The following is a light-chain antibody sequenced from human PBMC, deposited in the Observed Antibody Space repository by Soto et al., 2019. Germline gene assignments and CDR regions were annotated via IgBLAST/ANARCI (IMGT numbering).Light chain of an antibody. Sequence: DIQMTQSPSTLSASVGDRVTITCRASQSISSWLAWYQQKPGKAPKLLIYKASSLESGVPSRFSGSGSATEFTLTISGLQPDDFATYYCQQYKDYVYTFGQGTKVDIK. J-gene: IGKJ2*01. CDR3: QQYKDYVYT. V-gene: IGKV1-5*03. CDR1: QSISSW. CDR2: KAS.